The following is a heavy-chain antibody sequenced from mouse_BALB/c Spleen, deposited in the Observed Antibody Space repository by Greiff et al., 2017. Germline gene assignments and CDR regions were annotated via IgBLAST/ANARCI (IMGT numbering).Heavy chain of an antibody. V-gene: IGHV2-6-5*01. D-gene: IGHD2-4*01. Sequence: VMLVESGPGLVAPSQSLSITCTVSGFSLTDYGVSWIRQPPGKGLEWLGVIWGGGSTYYNSALKSRLSISKDNSKSQVFLKMNSLQTDDTAMYYCATYYEYGGYFDYWGQGTTLTVSS. CDR3: ATYYEYGGYFDY. CDR1: GFSLTDYG. J-gene: IGHJ2*01. CDR2: IWGGGST.